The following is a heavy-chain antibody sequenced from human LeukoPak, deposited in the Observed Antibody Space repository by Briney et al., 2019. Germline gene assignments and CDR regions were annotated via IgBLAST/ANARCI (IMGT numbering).Heavy chain of an antibody. Sequence: GGSLRLSCAASGFTFSSFGVRWVRQAPGKGLEWVAVISYDGSNKYYADSVKGRFTISRDNSKNTLYLEMNSLRAEDTAVYYCARERERFLNLWGQGTLVTVSS. CDR3: ARERERFLNL. D-gene: IGHD3-3*01. CDR1: GFTFSSFG. CDR2: ISYDGSNK. J-gene: IGHJ5*02. V-gene: IGHV3-30*04.